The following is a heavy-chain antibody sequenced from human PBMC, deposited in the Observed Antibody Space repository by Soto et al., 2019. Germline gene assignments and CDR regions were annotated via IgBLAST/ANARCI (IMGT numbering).Heavy chain of an antibody. D-gene: IGHD1-1*01. V-gene: IGHV6-1*01. Sequence: SQTLSLTCVISGDSVSSNNVAWNWIRQSPSRGLEWLGRTYYRSKWYNNYAVSVKSRPTINADTSKNQFSLQLASVTPEDTAVYYCARRINSAIDIWGQGTMVTVSS. J-gene: IGHJ3*02. CDR2: TYYRSKWYN. CDR3: ARRINSAIDI. CDR1: GDSVSSNNVA.